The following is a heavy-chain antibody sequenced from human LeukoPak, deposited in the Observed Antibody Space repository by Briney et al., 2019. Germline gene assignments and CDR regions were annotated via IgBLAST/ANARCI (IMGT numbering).Heavy chain of an antibody. J-gene: IGHJ4*02. D-gene: IGHD6-13*01. V-gene: IGHV3-23*01. CDR2: ISGSGGST. CDR1: GFTFSSYA. Sequence: TGGSLRLSCAASGFTFSSYAMSWVRQAPGKGLEWVSAISGSGGSTYYADSVKGRFTISRDNSKNTLYLQMNSPRAEDTAVYYCAKRYSSSWLVRDTGDFDYWGQGTLVTVSS. CDR3: AKRYSSSWLVRDTGDFDY.